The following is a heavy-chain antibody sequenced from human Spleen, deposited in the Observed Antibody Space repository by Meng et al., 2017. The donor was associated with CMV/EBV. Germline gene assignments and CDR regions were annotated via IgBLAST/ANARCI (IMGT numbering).Heavy chain of an antibody. V-gene: IGHV1-18*01. CDR2: ISAYNGNT. D-gene: IGHD1-1*01. CDR1: GYPFTNYG. Sequence: KAAGYPFTNYGSSWVRQAPGQGLEWMGCISAYNGNTNYAQNFQGRVTMTTDTHTTTAYMELRSLRSDDTAIYFCARDRATRAYYFDYWGQGTLVTVSS. CDR3: ARDRATRAYYFDY. J-gene: IGHJ4*02.